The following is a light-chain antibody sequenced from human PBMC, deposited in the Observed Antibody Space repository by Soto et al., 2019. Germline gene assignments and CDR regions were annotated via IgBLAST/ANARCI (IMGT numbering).Light chain of an antibody. Sequence: QSVLTQPPSVSGAPGQWVTISCTGSSSNIGAGYDVHWYQQLPGTAPKLLIYGHSNRPSGVPGRFSGSKSGTSASPAITGLLAEDEADYYCQSYDSSLSGSVFGGGTKLTVL. V-gene: IGLV1-40*01. J-gene: IGLJ3*02. CDR3: QSYDSSLSGSV. CDR2: GHS. CDR1: SSNIGAGYD.